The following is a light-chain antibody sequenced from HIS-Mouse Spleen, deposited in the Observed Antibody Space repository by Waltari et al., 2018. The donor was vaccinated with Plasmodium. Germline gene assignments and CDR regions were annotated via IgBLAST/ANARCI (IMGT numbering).Light chain of an antibody. V-gene: IGLV3-10*01. CDR3: YSTDSSGNHRV. CDR1: ALPKKY. CDR2: EDS. Sequence: SYELTQPPSVSVSPGQTARITCSGDALPKKYAYWYQQKSGQAPVLVIYEDSKRPSGIRGRFSGSRSGTMVTLTISGAQVEDEADYYCYSTDSSGNHRVFGGGTKLTVL. J-gene: IGLJ3*02.